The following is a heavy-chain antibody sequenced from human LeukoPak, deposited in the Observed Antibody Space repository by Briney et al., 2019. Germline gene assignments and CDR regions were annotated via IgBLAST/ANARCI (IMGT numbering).Heavy chain of an antibody. V-gene: IGHV3-23*01. D-gene: IGHD3-22*01. Sequence: GGSLRLSCAASGFTFSSYAMSWVRQAPGKGLEWVSGISTSGGTTYYADSVKGRFTISRDNSKNTLYLQMNSLRAEDTAVYYCAKDVLVRYYDSSGYYCDYWGQGTLVTVPS. CDR2: ISTSGGTT. CDR3: AKDVLVRYYDSSGYYCDY. J-gene: IGHJ4*02. CDR1: GFTFSSYA.